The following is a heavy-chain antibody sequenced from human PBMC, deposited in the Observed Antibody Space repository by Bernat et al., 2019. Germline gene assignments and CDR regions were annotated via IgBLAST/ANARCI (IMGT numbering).Heavy chain of an antibody. V-gene: IGHV5-51*01. D-gene: IGHD1-1*01. CDR1: GYSFTSYW. Sequence: EVQLVQSGAEVKKPGESLKIPCKGSGYSFTSYWIGWVRQMPGKGLEWMGIIYPGDSDTRYSPSFQGQVTISADTYNSTAYLQWSSLKASDAAMYYCARHSGTTRRSSAFDIWGQGTMVTVSS. J-gene: IGHJ3*02. CDR3: ARHSGTTRRSSAFDI. CDR2: IYPGDSDT.